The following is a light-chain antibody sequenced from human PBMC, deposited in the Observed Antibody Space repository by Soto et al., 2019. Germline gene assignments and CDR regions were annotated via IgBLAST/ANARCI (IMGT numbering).Light chain of an antibody. J-gene: IGKJ5*01. V-gene: IGKV3-11*01. CDR2: DAS. CDR3: QQRSNWPPTIT. CDR1: QSVSSY. Sequence: EIVLTQSPATLSLSPGERATRSCRASQSVSSYLAWYQQKPGQAHGLLIYDASNRATGIPARFSGSGSGTDFTLTISSLEPEDFAVYYCQQRSNWPPTITFGQGTRLEIK.